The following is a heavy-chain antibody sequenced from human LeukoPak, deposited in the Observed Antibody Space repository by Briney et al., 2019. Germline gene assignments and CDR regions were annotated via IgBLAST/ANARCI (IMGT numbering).Heavy chain of an antibody. Sequence: ASVKVSCKASGYTFTSYDINWVRQAPGQGLEWMGWINPNSGGTNYAQKFQGRVTMTKDTSISTAYMELSRLRSDDTAVYYCARDWGGYYDSSGYYYWGQGTLVTVSS. CDR1: GYTFTSYD. J-gene: IGHJ4*02. V-gene: IGHV1-2*02. CDR2: INPNSGGT. CDR3: ARDWGGYYDSSGYYY. D-gene: IGHD3-22*01.